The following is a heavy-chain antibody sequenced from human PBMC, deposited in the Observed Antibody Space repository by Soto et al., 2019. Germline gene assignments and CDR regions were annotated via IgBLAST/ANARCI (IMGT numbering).Heavy chain of an antibody. Sequence: PSETLSLTCTVSGGSISSSSYYWGWIRQPPGKGLEWIGNIYYSGSTYYNPSLKSRVTISVDTSKNQFSLKLSSVTAADTAVYYCARGSIAAAVDYWGQGTLVTVSS. J-gene: IGHJ4*02. CDR1: GGSISSSSYY. D-gene: IGHD6-13*01. CDR3: ARGSIAAAVDY. V-gene: IGHV4-30-4*08. CDR2: IYYSGST.